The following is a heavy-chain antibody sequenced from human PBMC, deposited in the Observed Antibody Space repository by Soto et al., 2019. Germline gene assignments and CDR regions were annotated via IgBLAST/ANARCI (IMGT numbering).Heavy chain of an antibody. J-gene: IGHJ6*02. CDR3: ARAPYDFWSGYPPYYYYGMDV. CDR2: ISYDGSNK. V-gene: IGHV3-30-3*01. D-gene: IGHD3-3*01. Sequence: QVQLVESGGGVVQPGRSLRLSCAASGFTFSSYAMHWVRQAPGKGLEWVAVISYDGSNKYYADSVKGRFTISRDNSKNTLYLQMNSLRAEDTAVYYCARAPYDFWSGYPPYYYYGMDVWGQGTTVTVSS. CDR1: GFTFSSYA.